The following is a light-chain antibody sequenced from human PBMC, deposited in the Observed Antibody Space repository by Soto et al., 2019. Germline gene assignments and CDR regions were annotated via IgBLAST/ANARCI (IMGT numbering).Light chain of an antibody. Sequence: QSALTQPASVSGSPGQSITISCSGTSSDVGAHDFVSWYQHHPDKAPKVIIFEVTKRPSGVSDRFSGSKTGNTASLTISGLQAEGEADYYCNSYTLSKTVIFGGGTQLTVL. CDR3: NSYTLSKTVI. CDR1: SSDVGAHDF. CDR2: EVT. J-gene: IGLJ2*01. V-gene: IGLV2-14*01.